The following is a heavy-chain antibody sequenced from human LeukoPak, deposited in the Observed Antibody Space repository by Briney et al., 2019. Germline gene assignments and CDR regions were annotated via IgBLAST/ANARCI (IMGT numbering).Heavy chain of an antibody. CDR3: ARVRDNSRYSYGYRVYYYYYYYMDV. V-gene: IGHV4-34*01. D-gene: IGHD5-18*01. CDR1: GGSFSGYY. J-gene: IGHJ6*03. Sequence: SETLSLTCAVYGGSFSGYYWSWIRQPPGKGLEWIGESNHSGSTNYNPSLKSRVTISVDTSKNQFSLKLSSVTAADTAVYYCARVRDNSRYSYGYRVYYYYYYYMDVWGKGTTVTVSS. CDR2: SNHSGST.